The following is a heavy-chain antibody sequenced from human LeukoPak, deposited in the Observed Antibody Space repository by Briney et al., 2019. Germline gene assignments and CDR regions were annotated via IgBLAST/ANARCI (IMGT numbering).Heavy chain of an antibody. J-gene: IGHJ3*02. V-gene: IGHV1-18*01. CDR2: ISAYNGNT. D-gene: IGHD5-12*01. CDR1: GYTFTSYG. Sequence: ASVKVSCKASGYTFTSYGISWVRQAPGQGLEWMGWISAYNGNTNYAQKLQGRVTMTTDTSTSTAYMELRSLRSDDTAVCYCARTRPSIVATIDAFDIWGQGTMVTVSS. CDR3: ARTRPSIVATIDAFDI.